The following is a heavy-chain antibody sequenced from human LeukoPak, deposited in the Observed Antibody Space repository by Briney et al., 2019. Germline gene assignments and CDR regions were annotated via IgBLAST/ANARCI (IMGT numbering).Heavy chain of an antibody. CDR1: GFTFSAYA. V-gene: IGHV3-23*01. Sequence: PGGSLRLSCGASGFTFSAYAMNWVRQAPGKEMEWVSSITGTTGNTYVADSVKGRFTISRDNSRNTLYLQMNSLRAEDTAIYYCAKGTLGSCSGARCYPFDYWGQGALATVSS. D-gene: IGHD2-15*01. J-gene: IGHJ4*02. CDR3: AKGTLGSCSGARCYPFDY. CDR2: ITGTTGNT.